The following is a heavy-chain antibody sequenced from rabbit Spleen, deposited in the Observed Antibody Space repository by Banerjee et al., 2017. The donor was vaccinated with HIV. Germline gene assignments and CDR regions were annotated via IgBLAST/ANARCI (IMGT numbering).Heavy chain of an antibody. CDR2: IYVADSGST. CDR1: GFSFSSGYD. Sequence: QEQLVESGGGLVQPEGSLTLTCTASGFSFSSGYDMCWVRQAPGKGLEWIGCIYVADSGSTYYANWAKGRFTIFKTSTTVTLQMTSLTAADTATYFCARDLAGAIGWNFYLWGPGTLVTVS. D-gene: IGHD4-1*01. V-gene: IGHV1S45*01. J-gene: IGHJ4*01. CDR3: ARDLAGAIGWNFYL.